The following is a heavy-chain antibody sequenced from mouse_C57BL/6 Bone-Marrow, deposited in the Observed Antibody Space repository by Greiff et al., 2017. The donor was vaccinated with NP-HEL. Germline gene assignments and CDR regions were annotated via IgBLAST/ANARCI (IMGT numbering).Heavy chain of an antibody. J-gene: IGHJ3*01. CDR3: ARGAY. Sequence: VQLQQSGAELVKPGASVKISCKASGYDFSNYWMNWVKQRPGKGLEWIGQIYPGDGDTNYNGQFKDKATLTADTSSSTAYMQLSRLTSEDSAVYFCARGAYWGQGTLVTVTA. CDR1: GYDFSNYW. CDR2: IYPGDGDT. V-gene: IGHV1-80*01.